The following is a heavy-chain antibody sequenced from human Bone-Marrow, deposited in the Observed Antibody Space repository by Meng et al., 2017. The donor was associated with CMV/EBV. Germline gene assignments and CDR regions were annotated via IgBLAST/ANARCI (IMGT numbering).Heavy chain of an antibody. CDR2: ISYDGSNK. J-gene: IGHJ4*02. CDR3: AMGPYDYGDS. V-gene: IGHV3-30-3*01. Sequence: GGSLRLSCAASGFTFSSYAMHWVRQAPGKGLEWVAVISYDGSNKYYADTVKGRFTISRDNSKNTPYLQMNSLRAADTAVYYCAMGPYDYGDSWGEGTLLTVSS. CDR1: GFTFSSYA. D-gene: IGHD2-2*01.